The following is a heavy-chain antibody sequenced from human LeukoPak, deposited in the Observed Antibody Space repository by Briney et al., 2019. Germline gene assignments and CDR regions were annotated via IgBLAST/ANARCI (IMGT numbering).Heavy chain of an antibody. CDR3: ARGQSSGRYGFDY. V-gene: IGHV4-34*01. D-gene: IGHD6-19*01. CDR2: INHSGST. Sequence: SETLSLTCAVYGASFSGYYWSWIRQPPGKGLEWLGEINHSGSTNYNPSLKSRVTISVDTSKNQFSLKLSSVTAADTAVYYCARGQSSGRYGFDYWGQGTLVTVSS. J-gene: IGHJ4*02. CDR1: GASFSGYY.